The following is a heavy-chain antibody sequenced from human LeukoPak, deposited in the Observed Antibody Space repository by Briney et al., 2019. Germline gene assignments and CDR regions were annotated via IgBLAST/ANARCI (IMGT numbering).Heavy chain of an antibody. V-gene: IGHV3-48*04. J-gene: IGHJ4*02. CDR2: ISSSSSTI. Sequence: GGSLRLSCAASGFTFSSYSMNWVRQAPGKGLEWVSYISSSSSTIYYADSVKGRFTISRDNAKNSLYLQMNSLRAEDTAVYYCAREEYYDSSGIDYWGQGTLVTVSS. CDR1: GFTFSSYS. D-gene: IGHD3-22*01. CDR3: AREEYYDSSGIDY.